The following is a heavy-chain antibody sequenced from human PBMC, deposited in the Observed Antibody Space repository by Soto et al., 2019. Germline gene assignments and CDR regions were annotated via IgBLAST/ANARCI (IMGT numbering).Heavy chain of an antibody. CDR1: GYTFTSYG. CDR2: ISAYNGST. CDR3: ATHGRTALGPNYFDY. V-gene: IGHV1-18*01. Sequence: VASVKVSCKASGYTFTSYGISWVRQAPGQGLEWMGWISAYNGSTNYAQKLQGRVTMTTDTSTSTAYIELRSLRSDDTAVYYCATHGRTALGPNYFDYWGQGTLVTVSS. D-gene: IGHD5-18*01. J-gene: IGHJ4*02.